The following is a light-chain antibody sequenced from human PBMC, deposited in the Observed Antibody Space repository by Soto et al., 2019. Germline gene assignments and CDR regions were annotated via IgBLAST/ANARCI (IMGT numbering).Light chain of an antibody. CDR3: QNYNSYSEA. CDR1: QTISSW. J-gene: IGKJ1*01. CDR2: KAS. V-gene: IGKV1-5*03. Sequence: DIQMTQSPSTLSGPVGDRVTITCRASQTISSWLAWYRQKPGKAPKLLIYKASTLKSGVPSRFSGSGSGTEFTLTISSLQPDDFATYYCQNYNSYSEAFGQGTKVDIK.